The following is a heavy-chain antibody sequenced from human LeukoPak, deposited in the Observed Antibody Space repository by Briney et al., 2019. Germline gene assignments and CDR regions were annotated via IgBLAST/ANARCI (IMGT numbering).Heavy chain of an antibody. D-gene: IGHD5-12*01. Sequence: PSETLPLTCTVSGGSISSYYWSWIRQPAGKGLEWIGYIYYTGSTNHNPSLKSRVTISVDTSKNQFSLKLSSVTAADTAVYYCARVVYSGYDFRGAMDVWGKGTTVTVSS. J-gene: IGHJ6*03. CDR3: ARVVYSGYDFRGAMDV. CDR2: IYYTGST. V-gene: IGHV4-59*01. CDR1: GGSISSYY.